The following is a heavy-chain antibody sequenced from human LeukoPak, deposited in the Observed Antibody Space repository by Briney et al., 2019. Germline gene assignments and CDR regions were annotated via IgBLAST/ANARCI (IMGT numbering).Heavy chain of an antibody. J-gene: IGHJ3*02. CDR1: GGTFSSYA. CDR2: INPILGIA. CDR3: ARAFMTGSSSAFDI. D-gene: IGHD3-16*01. Sequence: GASVKVSCKASGGTFSSYAISWVRQAPGQGLEWMGRINPILGIANYAQKFQGRVTITADKSTSTAYMELSSLRSEDTAVYYCARAFMTGSSSAFDIWGQGTMVTVSS. V-gene: IGHV1-69*04.